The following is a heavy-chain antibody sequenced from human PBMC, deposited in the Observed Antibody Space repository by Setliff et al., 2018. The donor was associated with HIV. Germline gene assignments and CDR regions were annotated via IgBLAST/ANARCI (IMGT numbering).Heavy chain of an antibody. CDR2: IIPIFGTT. CDR1: GGTFSSYA. CDR3: ATSPRGTYYDILTGLPRGYFDP. J-gene: IGHJ5*02. D-gene: IGHD3-9*01. Sequence: SVKVSCKASGGTFSSYAINWVRQAPGQGLEWMGGIIPIFGTTNFAQKFQGRVTITADESTSTAYMELSSLRSEDTAVYYCATSPRGTYYDILTGLPRGYFDPWGQGTQVTVSS. V-gene: IGHV1-69*13.